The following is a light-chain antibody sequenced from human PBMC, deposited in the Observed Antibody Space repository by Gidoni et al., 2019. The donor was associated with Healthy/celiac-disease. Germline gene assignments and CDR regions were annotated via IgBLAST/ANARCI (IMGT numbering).Light chain of an antibody. CDR1: QSVSSN. Sequence: EIVMTQSPATLSVSPGERATLSCRASQSVSSNLHSYQQKPGQAPRLLIYGASIRATGIPARFSGSGSGTEFTLTISSLQSEDFAVYYCQQYNNWPPLTFGQGTRLEIK. V-gene: IGKV3D-15*01. CDR2: GAS. J-gene: IGKJ5*01. CDR3: QQYNNWPPLT.